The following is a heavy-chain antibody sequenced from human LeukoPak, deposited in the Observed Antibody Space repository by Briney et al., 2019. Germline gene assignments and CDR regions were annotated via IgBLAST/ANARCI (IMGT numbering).Heavy chain of an antibody. D-gene: IGHD1-26*01. Sequence: ASVKVSCKVSGYTLTELSMHWVRQAPGKGLGWVGGFDPEDGETIYAQKFQGRVTMTEDTSTDTAYMELSSLRSEDTAVYYCATDGKFHYYYYGMDVWGQGTTVTVSS. J-gene: IGHJ6*02. CDR1: GYTLTELS. V-gene: IGHV1-24*01. CDR2: FDPEDGET. CDR3: ATDGKFHYYYYGMDV.